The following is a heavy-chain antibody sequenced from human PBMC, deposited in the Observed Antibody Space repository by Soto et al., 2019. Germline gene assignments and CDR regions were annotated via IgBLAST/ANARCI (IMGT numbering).Heavy chain of an antibody. V-gene: IGHV3-33*01. CDR2: IWYDGSSK. Sequence: QVHLVEAGGGVVQPGRSLRLSCAASGFTFSSYGMHWVRQAPGKGLDWVAVIWYDGSSKYHANSVKGRVTISRDNSKNTLYLQVNRLRADDTAVYYCERAIGPPPFSGMEVWCQGTTVTVSS. CDR3: ERAIGPPPFSGMEV. D-gene: IGHD2-21*01. CDR1: GFTFSSYG. J-gene: IGHJ6*02.